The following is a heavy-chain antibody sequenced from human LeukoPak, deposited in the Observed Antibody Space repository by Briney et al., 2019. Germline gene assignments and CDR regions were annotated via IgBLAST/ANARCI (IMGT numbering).Heavy chain of an antibody. CDR1: GGSISSYY. CDR3: ARDIGSGYSSYYYYMDV. Sequence: SETLSLTCTVSGGSISSYYWSWIRQPAGKGLEWIGRIYTSGSTNYNPSLKSRVTMSVDTSKNQFSLKLSSVTAADTAVYYCARDIGSGYSSYYYYMDVWGKGTTVTVSS. CDR2: IYTSGST. V-gene: IGHV4-4*07. J-gene: IGHJ6*03. D-gene: IGHD3-3*01.